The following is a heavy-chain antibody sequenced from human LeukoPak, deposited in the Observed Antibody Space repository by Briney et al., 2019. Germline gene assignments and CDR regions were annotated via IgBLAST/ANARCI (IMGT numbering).Heavy chain of an antibody. CDR1: GYTFTGYY. Sequence: ASVKVSCKASGYTFTGYYMHWVRQAPGQGLEWMRWINPNSGGTNYAQKFQGRVTMTRDTSISTAYMELSRLRSDDTAVYYCARDGMTTVTTHAFDIWGQGTMVTVSS. CDR2: INPNSGGT. D-gene: IGHD4-17*01. J-gene: IGHJ3*02. V-gene: IGHV1-2*02. CDR3: ARDGMTTVTTHAFDI.